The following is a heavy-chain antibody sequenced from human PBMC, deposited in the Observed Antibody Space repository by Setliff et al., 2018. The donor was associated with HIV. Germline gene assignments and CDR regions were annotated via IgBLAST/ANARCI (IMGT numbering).Heavy chain of an antibody. Sequence: SETLSLTCSVPSGSISVYYWSWVRQPPGRGLEWIGYVSYSGSTSYNPTRNSRVTMSVDTSRDQFSLKLSSVTAADTAVYYCARTRGRALLSYYFDYWGQGTLVTVSS. CDR3: ARTRGRALLSYYFDY. J-gene: IGHJ4*02. V-gene: IGHV4-59*01. CDR2: VSYSGST. CDR1: SGSISVYY.